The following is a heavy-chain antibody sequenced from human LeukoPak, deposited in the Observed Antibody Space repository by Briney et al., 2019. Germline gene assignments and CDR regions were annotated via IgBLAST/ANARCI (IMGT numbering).Heavy chain of an antibody. V-gene: IGHV3-23*01. J-gene: IGHJ4*02. CDR1: GFTGSNNY. CDR3: AKLQDSSGYYHFDY. CDR2: IHSSGGST. Sequence: GGSLRLSCAASGFTGSNNYMSWVRQAPGKGLEWVSAIHSSGGSTYYADSVKGRFTISRDNSKNTLYLQMNSLRAEDTAVYYCAKLQDSSGYYHFDYWGQGTLVTVSS. D-gene: IGHD3-22*01.